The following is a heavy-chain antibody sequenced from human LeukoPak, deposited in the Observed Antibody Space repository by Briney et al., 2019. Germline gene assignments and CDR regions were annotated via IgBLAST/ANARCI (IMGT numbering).Heavy chain of an antibody. Sequence: GGSLRLSCAASGFTFSSYGMHWVRQAPGKGLEWVAVISYDGSNKYYADSVKGRFTISRDNSKNTLYLQMNSLRAEDTAVYYWAKRGGPTYYYDFWSGYYETEYFQHWGQGTLVTVSS. CDR3: AKRGGPTYYYDFWSGYYETEYFQH. V-gene: IGHV3-30*18. CDR1: GFTFSSYG. CDR2: ISYDGSNK. D-gene: IGHD3-3*01. J-gene: IGHJ1*01.